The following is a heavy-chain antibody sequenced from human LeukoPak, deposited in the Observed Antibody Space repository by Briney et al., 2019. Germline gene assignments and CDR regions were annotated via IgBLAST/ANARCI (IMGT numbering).Heavy chain of an antibody. Sequence: PGGSLRLSCAASGFTFDDYAMHWVRQAPGKGLEWVSGISWNSGSIGYADSVKGRFAISRDNAKNSLYLQMNSLRAEDMALYYCAKVLSKGWLRPRFDCWGQGPLVTVSS. CDR3: AKVLSKGWLRPRFDC. J-gene: IGHJ4*02. CDR2: ISWNSGSI. CDR1: GFTFDDYA. V-gene: IGHV3-9*03. D-gene: IGHD5-12*01.